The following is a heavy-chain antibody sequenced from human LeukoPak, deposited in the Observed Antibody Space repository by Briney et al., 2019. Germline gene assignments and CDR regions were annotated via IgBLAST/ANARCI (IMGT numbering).Heavy chain of an antibody. CDR3: ATHYGSGSHYDGYYHHHMDV. Sequence: ASVKVSRKASGYTFTGCYMHWVRPAPGQGLEWMGWINPDSGGTNYAQKFQGWVTMTRDTSISTAYMELSRLRSDDTAVYYCATHYGSGSHYDGYYHHHMDVWGKGTTVTVSS. J-gene: IGHJ6*03. D-gene: IGHD3-10*01. V-gene: IGHV1-2*04. CDR1: GYTFTGCY. CDR2: INPDSGGT.